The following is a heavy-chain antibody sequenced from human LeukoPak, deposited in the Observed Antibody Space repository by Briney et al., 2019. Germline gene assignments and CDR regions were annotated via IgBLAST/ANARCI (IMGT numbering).Heavy chain of an antibody. CDR2: ISVSGSNT. Sequence: GGSLRRSCAASGFTFTNYVMTWVRQAPGKGLEWVSGISVSGSNTYYADSVKGRFTISRDNSKDTLSLQMNSLRAEDTAVYYCARYRSPGYYYYMDVWGKGTTVTVSS. D-gene: IGHD2-15*01. V-gene: IGHV3-23*01. J-gene: IGHJ6*03. CDR1: GFTFTNYV. CDR3: ARYRSPGYYYYMDV.